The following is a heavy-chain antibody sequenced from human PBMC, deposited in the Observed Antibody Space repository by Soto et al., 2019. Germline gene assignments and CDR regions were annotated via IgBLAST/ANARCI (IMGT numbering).Heavy chain of an antibody. D-gene: IGHD3-3*01. J-gene: IGHJ6*02. CDR2: IIPIFGTA. CDR3: ARGLPSIFGVVIIPYGMDV. CDR1: GGTFSSYA. V-gene: IGHV1-69*13. Sequence: GASVKVSCKASGGTFSSYAISWVRQAPGQGLEWMGGIIPIFGTANYAQKFQGRVTITADESTSTAYMELSSLRSEDTAVYYCARGLPSIFGVVIIPYGMDVWGQGTTVTVSS.